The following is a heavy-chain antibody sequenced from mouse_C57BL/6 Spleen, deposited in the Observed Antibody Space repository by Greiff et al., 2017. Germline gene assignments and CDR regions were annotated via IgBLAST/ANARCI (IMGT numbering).Heavy chain of an antibody. Sequence: EVQLQQSGPELVKPGASVKISCKASGYTFTDYYMNWVKQSHGKSLEWIGDINPNNGGTSYNQKFKGKATLTVDKSSSTAYMELRSLTSEDSAVYYCARRYGTDYFDYGGQGTTLTGSS. J-gene: IGHJ2*01. CDR2: INPNNGGT. CDR1: GYTFTDYY. V-gene: IGHV1-26*01. CDR3: ARRYGTDYFDY. D-gene: IGHD1-1*01.